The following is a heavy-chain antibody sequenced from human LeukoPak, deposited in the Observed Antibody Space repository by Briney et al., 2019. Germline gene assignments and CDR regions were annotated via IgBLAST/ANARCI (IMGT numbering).Heavy chain of an antibody. CDR2: IKSKTDGGTT. J-gene: IGHJ4*02. V-gene: IGHV3-15*01. CDR3: TTDLYDYVWGSYRYSTTRVDY. D-gene: IGHD3-16*02. CDR1: GFTFGNAW. Sequence: GGSLRLSCAASGFTFGNAWMSWVRQAPGKGLEWVGRIKSKTDGGTTDYAAPVKGRFTISRDDSKNTLYLQMNSLKTEDTAVYYCTTDLYDYVWGSYRYSTTRVDYWGQGTLVTVSS.